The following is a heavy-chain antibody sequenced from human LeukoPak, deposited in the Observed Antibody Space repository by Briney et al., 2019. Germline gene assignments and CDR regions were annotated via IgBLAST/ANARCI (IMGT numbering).Heavy chain of an antibody. CDR3: ARATKVLRYNWFDP. CDR2: ISAYNGNT. Sequence: ASVKVSCKASGYTFTSYDINWVRQAPGQGLEWMGWISAYNGNTNYAQKFQGRVTMTRDTSISTAYMELSRLRSDDTAVYYCARATKVLRYNWFDPWGQGTLVTVSS. D-gene: IGHD5-12*01. CDR1: GYTFTSYD. J-gene: IGHJ5*02. V-gene: IGHV1-2*02.